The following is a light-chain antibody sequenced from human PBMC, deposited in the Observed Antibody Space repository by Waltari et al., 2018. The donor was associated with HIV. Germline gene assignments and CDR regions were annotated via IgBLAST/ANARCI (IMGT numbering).Light chain of an antibody. J-gene: IGKJ1*01. CDR2: WAS. CDR1: KRVLYRSNNQEY. CDR3: QQYYSTPWT. Sequence: DIVMTQSPDFLAGSLGERANINCKSSKRVLYRSNNQEYLAWYHPKPGQPPKLLIYWASTRESGVPDRFSGSGSGTDFTLSISSLLAEDVAVYYCQQYYSTPWTFGQGTRVEIK. V-gene: IGKV4-1*01.